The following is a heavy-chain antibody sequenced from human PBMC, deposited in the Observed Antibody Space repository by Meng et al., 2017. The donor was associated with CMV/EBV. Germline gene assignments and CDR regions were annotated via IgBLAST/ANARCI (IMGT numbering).Heavy chain of an antibody. D-gene: IGHD6-6*01. Sequence: GESLKISCAASGFTLSSYAMHWVRQAPGKGLEWVAVISYDGSNKYYADSVKGRFTISRDNSKNTLYLQMNSLRAEDTAVYYCARDCHSSSSYYYYYGMDVWGQGTTVTVSS. CDR2: ISYDGSNK. CDR1: GFTLSSYA. V-gene: IGHV3-30-3*01. J-gene: IGHJ6*02. CDR3: ARDCHSSSSYYYYYGMDV.